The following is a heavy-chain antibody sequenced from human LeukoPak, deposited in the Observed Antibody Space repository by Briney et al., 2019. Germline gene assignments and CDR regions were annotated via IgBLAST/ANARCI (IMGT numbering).Heavy chain of an antibody. Sequence: PSETLSLTCTVSGGSISAYYWSWIRQPPGKGLEWIGYIHYSGTTNYYPSLKSRVTIALDTSKNQFSLKLSSVTAADAAVYYCARLLDYGGNSVAFDIWGQGTMVTVSS. CDR1: GGSISAYY. CDR3: ARLLDYGGNSVAFDI. CDR2: IHYSGTT. J-gene: IGHJ3*02. D-gene: IGHD4-23*01. V-gene: IGHV4-59*08.